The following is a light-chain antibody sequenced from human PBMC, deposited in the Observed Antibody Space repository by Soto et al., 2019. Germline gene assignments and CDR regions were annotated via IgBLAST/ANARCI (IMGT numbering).Light chain of an antibody. CDR3: SSYTSSSTVV. CDR1: SSDVGGYNY. Sequence: QSALTQPASVSGSPGQSITISCTGTSSDVGGYNYVSWYQQYPGKTPKLMIYDVSNRPSGVSNRFSGSKSGNTASLTISGLQAEGEADYYCSSYTSSSTVVFGGGTKVTVL. J-gene: IGLJ2*01. CDR2: DVS. V-gene: IGLV2-14*01.